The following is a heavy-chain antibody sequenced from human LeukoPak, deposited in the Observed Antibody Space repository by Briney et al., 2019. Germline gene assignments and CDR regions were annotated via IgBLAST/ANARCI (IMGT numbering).Heavy chain of an antibody. CDR2: IKQDGSEK. D-gene: IGHD6-19*01. CDR3: ARDTSAWRYGMDV. CDR1: GFTFSSHW. V-gene: IGHV3-7*01. J-gene: IGHJ6*02. Sequence: GSLRLSCEASGFTFSSHWMSWVRQAPGKGLEWVAIIKQDGSEKDYVDSVTGRFTISRDNAKNSLYLQMNSLRDEDTAVYFCARDTSAWRYGMDVWGQGTTVTVSS.